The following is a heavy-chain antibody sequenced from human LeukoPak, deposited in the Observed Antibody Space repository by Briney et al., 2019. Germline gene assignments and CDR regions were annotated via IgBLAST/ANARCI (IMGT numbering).Heavy chain of an antibody. V-gene: IGHV1-3*01. CDR2: INAGKGNT. CDR3: ARDRGHYDYVWGSYGSFDY. J-gene: IGHJ4*02. CDR1: GYTFTSYA. D-gene: IGHD3-16*01. Sequence: ASVKVSCKASGYTFTSYAMHWVRQAPGQRLERMGGINAGKGNTKYSQKFQGRVTITRDTSASTAYMELSSMRSEDTAVYYCARDRGHYDYVWGSYGSFDYWGQGTLVTVSS.